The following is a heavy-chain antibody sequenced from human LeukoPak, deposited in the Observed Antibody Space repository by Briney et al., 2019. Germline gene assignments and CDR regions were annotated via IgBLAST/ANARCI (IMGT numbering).Heavy chain of an antibody. Sequence: ASVKVSCKASGYTFTSYYMHWVRQAPGQGLEWMGIINPSGGSTSYAQKFQGRVTMTRDMSTSTVYMELSSLRSEDTAVYYCARERKPHYYGSGSYYNPFDYWGQGTLVTVSS. CDR2: INPSGGST. J-gene: IGHJ4*02. D-gene: IGHD3-10*01. CDR3: ARERKPHYYGSGSYYNPFDY. CDR1: GYTFTSYY. V-gene: IGHV1-46*01.